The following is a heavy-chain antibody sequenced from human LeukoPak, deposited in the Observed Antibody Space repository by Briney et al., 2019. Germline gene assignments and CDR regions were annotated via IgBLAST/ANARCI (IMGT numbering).Heavy chain of an antibody. CDR1: GFTFSSYA. V-gene: IGHV3-23*01. J-gene: IGHJ4*02. Sequence: PGGSLRLSCAASGFTFSSYAMSWVRQAPGKGLEWVSAISGSGGSTYYADSVRGRFTISRDNSKNTLYLQMNSLRAEETAVYYCAKDPAYIAVAGRFDYWGQGTLVTVSS. D-gene: IGHD6-19*01. CDR2: ISGSGGST. CDR3: AKDPAYIAVAGRFDY.